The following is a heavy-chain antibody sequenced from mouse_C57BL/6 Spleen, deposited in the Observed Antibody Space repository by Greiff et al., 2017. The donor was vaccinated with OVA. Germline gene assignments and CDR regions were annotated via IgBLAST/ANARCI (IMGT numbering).Heavy chain of an antibody. CDR2: ISYDGSN. J-gene: IGHJ4*01. Sequence: EVQRVESGPGLVKPSQSLSLTCSVTGYSITSGYYWNWIRQFPGNKLEWMGYISYDGSNNYNPSLKNRISITRDTSKNQFFLKLNSVTTEDTATYYCARDRPGYAMDYWGQGTSVTVSS. CDR3: ARDRPGYAMDY. CDR1: GYSITSGYY. V-gene: IGHV3-6*01.